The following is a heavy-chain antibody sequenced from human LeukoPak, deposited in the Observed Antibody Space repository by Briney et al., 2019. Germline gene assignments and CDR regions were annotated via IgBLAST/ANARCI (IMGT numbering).Heavy chain of an antibody. CDR3: AREEAVAGIDY. CDR1: GGSISSGGYY. J-gene: IGHJ4*02. D-gene: IGHD6-19*01. Sequence: PSQTLSLTCTVSGGSISSGGYYWSWIRQPPGKGLEWIGYIYHSGSTYYNPPLKSRVTISVDRSKNQFSLKLSSVTAADTAVYYCAREEAVAGIDYWGQGTLVTVSS. CDR2: IYHSGST. V-gene: IGHV4-30-2*01.